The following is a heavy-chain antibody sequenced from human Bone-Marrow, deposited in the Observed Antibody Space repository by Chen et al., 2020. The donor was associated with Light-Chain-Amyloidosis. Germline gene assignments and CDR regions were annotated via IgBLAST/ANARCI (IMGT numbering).Heavy chain of an antibody. D-gene: IGHD3-10*01. CDR1: GFNFSSFG. Sequence: EVQLVESGVGLIQPGGSLRRSCATSGFNFSSFGMRWVRQAPGKGLEGVSTVSGSTVSTYYAGAVKGRFIISRDNSKSTLYLQMNSPRAGDTAVYFCTRKGGYFDFWGQGSLVTVSS. CDR2: VSGSTVST. V-gene: IGHV3-23*04. CDR3: TRKGGYFDF. J-gene: IGHJ4*02.